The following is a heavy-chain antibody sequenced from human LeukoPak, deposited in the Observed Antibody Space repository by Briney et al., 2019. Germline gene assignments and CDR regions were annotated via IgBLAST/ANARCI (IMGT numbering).Heavy chain of an antibody. CDR1: GFTFSSYW. CDR2: INQDGSEK. J-gene: IGHJ4*02. Sequence: GGSLRLSCAASGFTFSSYWMSWVRQAPGKGLELVANINQDGSEKYYVDSVKGRFTISRDNAKNSLYLQMNSLRDEDTAVYYSARDSSRVTTVKYWGQGTLVTVSS. D-gene: IGHD4-17*01. CDR3: ARDSSRVTTVKY. V-gene: IGHV3-7*01.